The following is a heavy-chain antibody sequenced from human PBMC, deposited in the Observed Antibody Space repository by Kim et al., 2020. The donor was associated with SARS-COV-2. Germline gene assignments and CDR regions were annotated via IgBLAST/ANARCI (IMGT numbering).Heavy chain of an antibody. CDR3: AKDQGWVLNWYFDL. Sequence: GGSLRLSCAASGFTFSSYGMHWVRQAPGKGLEWVAVISYDGSNKYYADSVKGRFTISRDNSKNTLYLQMNSLRAEDTAVYYCAKDQGWVLNWYFDLWGRG. V-gene: IGHV3-30*18. J-gene: IGHJ2*01. CDR2: ISYDGSNK. D-gene: IGHD2-15*01. CDR1: GFTFSSYG.